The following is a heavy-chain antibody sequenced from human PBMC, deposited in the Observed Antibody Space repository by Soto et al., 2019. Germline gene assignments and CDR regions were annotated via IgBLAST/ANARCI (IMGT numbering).Heavy chain of an antibody. CDR1: GYSFTNYW. J-gene: IGHJ4*02. CDR3: VRPDSTGYYSH. D-gene: IGHD3-9*01. V-gene: IGHV5-51*01. Sequence: WESLKMSGNGCGYSFTNYWICCVRQMPGKGLEWMGIINPADSDTRYSPSFQGQVTVSVDKSISTAYLQRGSLKASDTAMYYCVRPDSTGYYSHWGQGTPVTVSS. CDR2: INPADSDT.